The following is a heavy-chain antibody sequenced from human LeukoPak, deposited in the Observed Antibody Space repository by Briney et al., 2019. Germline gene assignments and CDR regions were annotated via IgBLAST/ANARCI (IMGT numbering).Heavy chain of an antibody. CDR1: GGSINSDY. J-gene: IGHJ4*02. CDR2: IYYSGSST. V-gene: IGHV4-59*12. CDR3: AIFTRDWAPVDY. D-gene: IGHD3-9*01. Sequence: SETLSLTCTVSGGSINSDYWSWVRQPPGKGLEWIGYIYYSGSSTNYNPTLKSRVTISVDKSKNQFSLRLNSVTAADTAVYYCAIFTRDWAPVDYWGQGALVTVSS.